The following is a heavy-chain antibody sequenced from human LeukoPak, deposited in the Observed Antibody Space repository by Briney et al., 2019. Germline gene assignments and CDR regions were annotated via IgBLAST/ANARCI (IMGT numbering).Heavy chain of an antibody. J-gene: IGHJ4*02. D-gene: IGHD4-11*01. Sequence: RAGGSLRLSCAASGFTFSSYAMSWVRQAPGKGLEWVSAISGSGGSTYYADSVKGRFAISRDNSKNTLSLQMNSLRAEDTAIYYCVKHGEAYSDSKTDYWGQGILVTVSS. CDR2: ISGSGGST. CDR3: VKHGEAYSDSKTDY. V-gene: IGHV3-23*01. CDR1: GFTFSSYA.